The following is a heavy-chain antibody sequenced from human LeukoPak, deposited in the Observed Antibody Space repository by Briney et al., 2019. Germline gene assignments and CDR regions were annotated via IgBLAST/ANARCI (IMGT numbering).Heavy chain of an antibody. J-gene: IGHJ4*02. CDR2: IHYNGDST. D-gene: IGHD5-24*01. Sequence: GGSLRLSCAAPGFTLSNYAMSWVRQAPGKGLEWVSSIHYNGDSTYYADSVKGRFTISRDNSKNTLYLQMNSLRVEDTAVYYCTKVIREVDMSHDYWGQGAPVTVSS. CDR3: TKVIREVDMSHDY. V-gene: IGHV3-23*01. CDR1: GFTLSNYA.